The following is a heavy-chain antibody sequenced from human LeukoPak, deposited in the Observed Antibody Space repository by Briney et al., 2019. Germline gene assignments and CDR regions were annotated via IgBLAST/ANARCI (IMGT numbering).Heavy chain of an antibody. D-gene: IGHD3-3*01. Sequence: PSETLSLTCTVCSGSIGSSSYYWGWIRQPPGKGLEWIGSIYYSGSTYYNPSLKSRVTISVDTSKNQFSLKLSSVTAADTAVYYCARIFLPYDFWSGSDWFDPWGQGTLVTVSS. CDR2: IYYSGST. J-gene: IGHJ5*02. CDR3: ARIFLPYDFWSGSDWFDP. CDR1: SGSIGSSSYY. V-gene: IGHV4-39*01.